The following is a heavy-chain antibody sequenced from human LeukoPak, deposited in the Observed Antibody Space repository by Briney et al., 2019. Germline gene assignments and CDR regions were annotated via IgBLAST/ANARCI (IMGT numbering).Heavy chain of an antibody. CDR1: GYTFSSYY. CDR2: INPSGGGT. CDR3: ARGEGTSQTIMAY. J-gene: IGHJ4*02. D-gene: IGHD1-14*01. V-gene: IGHV1-46*01. Sequence: ASVKVSCKASGYTFSSYYMHWVRQAPGQGLEWMGIINPSGGGTSHAQKFQGRVTMTRDTSTSTVYMEVSSLRSEDTAVYYCARGEGTSQTIMAYWGQGTLVTVSS.